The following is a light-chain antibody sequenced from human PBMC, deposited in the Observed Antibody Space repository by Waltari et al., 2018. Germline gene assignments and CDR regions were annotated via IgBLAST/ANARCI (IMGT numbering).Light chain of an antibody. V-gene: IGLV2-23*01. CDR1: SSDIGSYYV. Sequence: QSALTQPASVSGSPGQSITISCTGSSSDIGSYYVVSWYQQHPGKAPKVIIYEANKRPSGVSNRVSGSKSGNTASLTISGLQTEDEADYYCCSYAGDTTYWVFGGGTKLTVL. CDR3: CSYAGDTTYWV. CDR2: EAN. J-gene: IGLJ3*02.